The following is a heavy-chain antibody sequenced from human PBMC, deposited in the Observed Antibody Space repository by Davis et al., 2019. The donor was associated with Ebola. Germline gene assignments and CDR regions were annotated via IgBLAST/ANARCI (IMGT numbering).Heavy chain of an antibody. V-gene: IGHV4-34*01. D-gene: IGHD3-10*01. CDR1: GGSFSGYY. CDR3: ARDLWFRNSGFDY. CDR2: LNHSGST. J-gene: IGHJ4*02. Sequence: MPSETLSLTCAVYGGSFSGYYWSWIRQPPGKGLEWIGELNHSGSTNYNPSLKSRVTISVDTSKNQFSLKLSSVTAADTAVYYCARDLWFRNSGFDYWGQGTLVTVSS.